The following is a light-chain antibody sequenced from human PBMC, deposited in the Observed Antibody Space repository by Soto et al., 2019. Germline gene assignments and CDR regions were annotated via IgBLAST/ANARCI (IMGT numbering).Light chain of an antibody. Sequence: EIVLTQSPGTLSLSPGERATLSCRASQSVSRSDLAWYQQKPGQAPRLLIYGASSRATGIPDRFSGSGSGTDFTLTISRLEPEDFAVYYCQQYSSSVTFGQGTKVDIK. J-gene: IGKJ1*01. CDR2: GAS. CDR3: QQYSSSVT. CDR1: QSVSRSD. V-gene: IGKV3-20*01.